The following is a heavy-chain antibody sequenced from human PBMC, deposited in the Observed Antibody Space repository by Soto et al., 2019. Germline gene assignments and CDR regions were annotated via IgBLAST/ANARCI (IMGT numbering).Heavy chain of an antibody. J-gene: IGHJ6*02. CDR3: ARGRHYGDSDYYYYGMDV. CDR2: INHSGST. V-gene: IGHV4-34*01. Sequence: PSETLSLTCAVYGGSFSGYYWSWIRQPPGKGLEWIGEINHSGSTNYNPSLKSRVTISVDTSKNQFSLKLSSVTAADTAVYYCARGRHYGDSDYYYYGMDVWGQGTTVTVSS. CDR1: GGSFSGYY. D-gene: IGHD4-17*01.